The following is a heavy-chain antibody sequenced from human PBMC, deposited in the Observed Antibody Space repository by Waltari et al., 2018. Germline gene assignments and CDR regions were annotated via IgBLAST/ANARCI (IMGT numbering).Heavy chain of an antibody. D-gene: IGHD6-19*01. J-gene: IGHJ4*02. Sequence: QLQLQESGPGLVKPSETLSLTCTVSGGSISSSSYYWGWIRQPPGKGLEWIGSIYYSGSTYYNPSLKSRVTISVDTSKNQFSLKLSSVTAADTAVYYCARVAKDVGGIAVAGTPSYYFDYWGQGTLVTVSS. V-gene: IGHV4-39*07. CDR3: ARVAKDVGGIAVAGTPSYYFDY. CDR1: GGSISSSSYY. CDR2: IYYSGST.